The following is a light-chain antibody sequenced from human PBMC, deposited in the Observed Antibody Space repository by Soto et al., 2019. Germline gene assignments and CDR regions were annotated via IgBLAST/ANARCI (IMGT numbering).Light chain of an antibody. CDR3: SSYKSSNTRYV. Sequence: QSVLTQPASVSASPGQSITISCTGTSSDVGGYNAVSWYQQHPGRAPKLVIYDVSNRPSGISDRFSGSKSGNTASLTISGLQAEDEADYYCSSYKSSNTRYVFGTGTKVTVL. CDR2: DVS. V-gene: IGLV2-14*01. CDR1: SSDVGGYNA. J-gene: IGLJ1*01.